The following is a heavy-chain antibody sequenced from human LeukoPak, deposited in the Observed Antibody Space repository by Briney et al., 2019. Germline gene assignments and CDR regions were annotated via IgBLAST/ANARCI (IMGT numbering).Heavy chain of an antibody. D-gene: IGHD2-2*01. V-gene: IGHV4-34*01. Sequence: PSETLSLTCAVYGESFSAYHWSWIRQAPGKTLEWIGEIHHSGTTNYNPSLKSRVNILIDPSKKQFSLSLSSVTAADTAVYYCARQYALWGQGTLVTVSS. CDR3: ARQYAL. CDR1: GESFSAYH. CDR2: IHHSGTT. J-gene: IGHJ4*02.